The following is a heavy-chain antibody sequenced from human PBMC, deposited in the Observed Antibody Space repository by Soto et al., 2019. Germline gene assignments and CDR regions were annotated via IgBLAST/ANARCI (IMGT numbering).Heavy chain of an antibody. CDR2: IIPIFGTA. Sequence: SVKVSCKASGGTFSSYAISWVRQAPGQGLEWMGGIIPIFGTANYAQKFQGRVTITADKSTSTAYMELSSLRSEDTAVYYCARGLRIVVADTGRFSFDYWGQGTLVTVSS. CDR1: GGTFSSYA. D-gene: IGHD6-13*01. J-gene: IGHJ4*02. V-gene: IGHV1-69*06. CDR3: ARGLRIVVADTGRFSFDY.